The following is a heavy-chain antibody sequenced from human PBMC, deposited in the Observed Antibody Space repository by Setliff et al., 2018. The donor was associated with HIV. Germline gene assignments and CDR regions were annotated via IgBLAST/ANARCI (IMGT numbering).Heavy chain of an antibody. Sequence: LSLTCTVSGDSISSGGYYWSWIRQHPGKGLEWLGYIYYNGNTDYNPSLKSRITISVDTSQNQFSLRLSSVTAADTAVYYCARSVTFLVDWFDPWGRGTLVTVSS. J-gene: IGHJ5*02. CDR2: IYYNGNT. V-gene: IGHV4-31*03. CDR1: GDSISSGGYY. CDR3: ARSVTFLVDWFDP. D-gene: IGHD4-17*01.